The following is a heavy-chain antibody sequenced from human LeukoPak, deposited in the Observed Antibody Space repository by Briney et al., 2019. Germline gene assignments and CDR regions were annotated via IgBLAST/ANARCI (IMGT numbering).Heavy chain of an antibody. CDR2: IYHSGST. Sequence: SETLSLTCAVSGGSISSNNWWSWVRQPPGKGLEWIGEIYHSGSTNYNPSLKSRVTISIDKSKNQFSLKLSSVTAADTAVYYCARARGASIGQLWSFDYWGQGTLVTVSS. J-gene: IGHJ4*02. CDR3: ARARGASIGQLWSFDY. D-gene: IGHD5-18*01. CDR1: GGSISSNNW. V-gene: IGHV4-4*02.